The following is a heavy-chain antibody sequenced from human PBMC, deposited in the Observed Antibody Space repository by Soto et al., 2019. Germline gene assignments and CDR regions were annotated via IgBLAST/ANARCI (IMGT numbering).Heavy chain of an antibody. J-gene: IGHJ6*02. V-gene: IGHV4-30-4*02. CDR1: SGSIRGGDYY. D-gene: IGHD6-19*01. CDR3: DRGIYSSGSDFYYYGPQG. Sequence: PSATLSRTCTGSSGSIRGGDYYWSWVRQPPEKGLDLIGYIYYIVITYSNPSLKSRLSVSLDTSKNQVSLKLNSVTAADTAVYCCDRGIYSSGSDFYYYGPQGWAEAATVT. CDR2: IYYIVIT.